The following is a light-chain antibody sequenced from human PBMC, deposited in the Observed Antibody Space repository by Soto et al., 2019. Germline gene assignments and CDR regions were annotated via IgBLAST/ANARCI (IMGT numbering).Light chain of an antibody. J-gene: IGKJ2*01. V-gene: IGKV3-20*01. CDR2: GSS. Sequence: EVVLTQSPGTLSWSPGERATLSCRASQSIINNYLAWYQQRPGQTPRLLIYGSSDRSTGIPGRFSGSGSGTDFTLTIRRLEPEDFAVYYCHLYGSSPPYTFGQGTKVEI. CDR3: HLYGSSPPYT. CDR1: QSIINNY.